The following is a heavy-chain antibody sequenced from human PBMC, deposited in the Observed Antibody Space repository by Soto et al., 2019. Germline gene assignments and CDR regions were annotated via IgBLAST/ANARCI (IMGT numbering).Heavy chain of an antibody. CDR1: GFTFSSYA. D-gene: IGHD3-9*01. J-gene: IGHJ4*02. V-gene: IGHV3-30-3*01. CDR3: ARDYREEFDWLTDY. Sequence: QVQLVESGGGVVQPGRSLRLSCAASGFTFSSYAMHWVRQAPGKGLEWVAVISYDGSNKYYADSVKGRFTISRDNSENTLYLQMNSLRAEDTAVYYCARDYREEFDWLTDYWGQGTLVTVSS. CDR2: ISYDGSNK.